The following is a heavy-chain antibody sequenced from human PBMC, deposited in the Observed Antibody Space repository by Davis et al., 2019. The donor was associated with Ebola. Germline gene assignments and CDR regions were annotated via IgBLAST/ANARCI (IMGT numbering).Heavy chain of an antibody. J-gene: IGHJ6*03. D-gene: IGHD2-2*01. CDR3: ARDFPWDQLLFYYYYMDV. Sequence: GESLKISCAASGFTFSSYWMSWVRQAPGKGLEWVANIKQDGSEKYYVDSVKGRFTISRDNAKNSLYLQMNSLRAEDTAVYYCARDFPWDQLLFYYYYMDVWGKGTTVTVSS. CDR2: IKQDGSEK. CDR1: GFTFSSYW. V-gene: IGHV3-7*03.